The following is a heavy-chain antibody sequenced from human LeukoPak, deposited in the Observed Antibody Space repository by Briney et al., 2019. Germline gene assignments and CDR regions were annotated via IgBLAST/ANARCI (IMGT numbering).Heavy chain of an antibody. CDR2: ISSDGSNK. V-gene: IGHV3-30*18. CDR1: RFIFSNSG. J-gene: IGHJ4*02. D-gene: IGHD6-13*01. CDR3: AKGTSIAAAGDFDY. Sequence: GSLRLSCEASRFIFSNSGMHWVRQAPGKGLEWVAVISSDGSNKFYADSVKGRFTISRDNSKNTLYLQMNSLRAEDTAVYYCAKGTSIAAAGDFDYWGQGTLVTVSS.